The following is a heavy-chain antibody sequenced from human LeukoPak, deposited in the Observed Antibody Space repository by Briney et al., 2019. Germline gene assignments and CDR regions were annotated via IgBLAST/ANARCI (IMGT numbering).Heavy chain of an antibody. CDR1: GGSIINYY. D-gene: IGHD2-15*01. CDR2: IYYSGTT. J-gene: IGHJ4*02. V-gene: IGHV4-59*08. CDR3: ARAPPLGYCSGGSCYSAFWDY. Sequence: SETLSLTCTVSGGSIINYYWSWIRQPPGKGLEWIGYIYYSGTTDYNPSLKSRVTISVDTSSKNHFSLKLNSVTAADTAVYYCARAPPLGYCSGGSCYSAFWDYWGQGTLVTVSS.